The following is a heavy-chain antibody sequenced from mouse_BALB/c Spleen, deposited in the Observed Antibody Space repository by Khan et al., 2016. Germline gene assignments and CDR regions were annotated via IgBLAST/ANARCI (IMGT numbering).Heavy chain of an antibody. Sequence: VQLKQSGTVLARPGASVKMSCKASGYTFTSYWMHWVKQRPGQGLEWIGAIYPGNSDTSYNQKFKGKAKLTAVTSTSTAYMELSSLTNEDSAVYYCTRGVYYRYDYYAMDYWGQGISVTVSS. J-gene: IGHJ4*01. V-gene: IGHV1-5*01. CDR2: IYPGNSDT. CDR3: TRGVYYRYDYYAMDY. CDR1: GYTFTSYW. D-gene: IGHD2-14*01.